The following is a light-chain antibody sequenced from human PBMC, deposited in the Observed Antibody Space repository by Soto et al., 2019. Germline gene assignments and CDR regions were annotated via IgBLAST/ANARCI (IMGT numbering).Light chain of an antibody. CDR1: SSDDGGYNY. CDR3: SSYTSSSTLEV. V-gene: IGLV2-14*01. Sequence: QSVLTQPASVSGSPGQSITISCTGTSSDDGGYNYVSWYQQHPGKAPKLMIYDVSNRPSGVSNRFSGSKSGNTASLTISGLQAEDEADYYCSSYTSSSTLEVFGTGTKVTVL. J-gene: IGLJ1*01. CDR2: DVS.